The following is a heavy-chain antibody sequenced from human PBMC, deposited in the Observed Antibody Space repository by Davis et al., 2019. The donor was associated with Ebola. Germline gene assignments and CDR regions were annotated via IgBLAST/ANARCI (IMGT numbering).Heavy chain of an antibody. V-gene: IGHV6-1*01. CDR2: TYYNSKWYN. CDR1: GDSVPSGG. CDR3: ARGWLRVGMDV. D-gene: IGHD5-18*01. Sequence: HSQTLSLTCVISGDSVPSGGWNWIRQSPSRGLEWLGRTYYNSKWYNDYAVSVKSRITISPDTSKNQFSLQLNSVTPEDTALYYCARGWLRVGMDVWGEGTSVTVSS. J-gene: IGHJ6*04.